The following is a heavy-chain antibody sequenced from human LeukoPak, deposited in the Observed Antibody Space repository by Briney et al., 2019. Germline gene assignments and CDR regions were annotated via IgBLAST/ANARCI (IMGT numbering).Heavy chain of an antibody. CDR3: AKGTERYCSGTICYPFDY. V-gene: IGHV3-23*01. CDR2: ITGSGSDT. D-gene: IGHD2-15*01. Sequence: PGGSLRLSCGASGFTFSSYAMNWVRQVPGKGLEWVSSITGSGSDTYFVDSVKGRFTISRDNSKNTLYLQLNSLRAEDTAVYYCAKGTERYCSGTICYPFDYWGRGTLVTVSS. CDR1: GFTFSSYA. J-gene: IGHJ4*02.